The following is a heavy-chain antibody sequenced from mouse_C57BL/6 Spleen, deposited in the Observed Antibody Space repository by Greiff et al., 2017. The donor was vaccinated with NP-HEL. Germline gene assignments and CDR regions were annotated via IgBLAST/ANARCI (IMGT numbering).Heavy chain of an antibody. CDR3: ARRDYDYDDGCYARDY. D-gene: IGHD2-4*01. J-gene: IGHJ4*01. CDR2: ISSGSSTI. CDR1: GFTFSDYG. Sequence: EVHLVESGGGLVKPGGSLKLSCAASGFTFSDYGMHWVRQAPEKGLEWVAYISSGSSTIYYADTVKGRFTISRDNAKNTLFLQMNSLRSEDTAMYYCARRDYDYDDGCYARDYWGQGTSVTVSS. V-gene: IGHV5-17*01.